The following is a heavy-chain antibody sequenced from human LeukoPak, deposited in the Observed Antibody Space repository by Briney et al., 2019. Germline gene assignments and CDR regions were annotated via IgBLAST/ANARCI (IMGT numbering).Heavy chain of an antibody. CDR2: INGDGSIT. J-gene: IGHJ6*02. V-gene: IGHV3-74*01. CDR3: ARDAVDTANAV. Sequence: GGSLRLSCAASGFTFTTYWMHWVRQAPGKGLVWVSHINGDGSITSYADSVKGRFTISRDNAKNTLYLQMNSLRAEDTAVYYCARDAVDTANAVWGQGTTVTVSS. CDR1: GFTFTTYW. D-gene: IGHD5-18*01.